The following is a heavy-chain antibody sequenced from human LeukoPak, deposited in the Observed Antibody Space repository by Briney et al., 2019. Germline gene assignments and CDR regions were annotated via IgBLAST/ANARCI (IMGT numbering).Heavy chain of an antibody. J-gene: IGHJ4*02. CDR1: GFTFSSYA. Sequence: GGSLRLSCAASGFTFSSYAMNWVRQAPGKGLEWVSAISGSGGSTYYADSVKGRFTISRDNSKNTLYVQMNSLRAEDTAVYYCAKLQDSSGYYYGYFDSWGQGTLVTVSS. D-gene: IGHD3-22*01. CDR3: AKLQDSSGYYYGYFDS. V-gene: IGHV3-23*01. CDR2: ISGSGGST.